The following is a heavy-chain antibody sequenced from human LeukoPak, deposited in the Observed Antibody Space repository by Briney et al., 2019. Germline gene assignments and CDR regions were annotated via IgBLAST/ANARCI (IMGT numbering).Heavy chain of an antibody. CDR3: ARDLAVTARPPYYYYGMDV. CDR1: GFTFSDYY. CDR2: ISSSGSTI. V-gene: IGHV3-11*01. Sequence: GGSLRLSCAASGFTFSDYYMSWTRQAPGKGLEWVSYISSSGSTIYYADSVKGRFTISRDNAKNSLYLQMNSLRAEDTAVYYCARDLAVTARPPYYYYGMDVWGQGTTVTVSS. J-gene: IGHJ6*02. D-gene: IGHD2-21*02.